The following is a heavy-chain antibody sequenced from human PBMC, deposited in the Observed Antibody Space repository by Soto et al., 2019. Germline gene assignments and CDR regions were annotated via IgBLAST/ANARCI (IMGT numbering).Heavy chain of an antibody. CDR1: GGSISSGAYY. V-gene: IGHV4-31*03. J-gene: IGHJ6*02. CDR3: ARVSYGMDV. CDR2: IYNSGSS. Sequence: NPSETLSLTCTVSGGSISSGAYYWSWMRQHPGKGLEWIGYIYNSGSSYYNPSLKSRVTISVDTSKNQFSLKLSSVTAADTAVYYCARVSYGMDVWGQGTTVTVSS.